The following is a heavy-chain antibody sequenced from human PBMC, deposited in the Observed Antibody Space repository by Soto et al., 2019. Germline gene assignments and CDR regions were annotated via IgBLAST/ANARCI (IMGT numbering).Heavy chain of an antibody. CDR3: ARDRYYDFWSGPENYYYYYYGMDV. Sequence: PGGSLRLSCAASGFTFSSYWMHWVRQAPGKGLVWVSRINSDGSSTSYADSVKGRFTISRDNAKNTLYLQMNSLRAEDTAVYYCARDRYYDFWSGPENYYYYYYGMDVWGQGTTVTVSS. CDR1: GFTFSSYW. D-gene: IGHD3-3*01. J-gene: IGHJ6*02. CDR2: INSDGSST. V-gene: IGHV3-74*01.